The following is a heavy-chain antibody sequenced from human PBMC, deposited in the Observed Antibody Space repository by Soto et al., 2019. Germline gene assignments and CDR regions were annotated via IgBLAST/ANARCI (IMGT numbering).Heavy chain of an antibody. CDR2: IYHSGSI. Sequence: PSETLSLTCAVSGGSISSGGYSWSWIRQPPGKGLEWIGYIYHSGSIYYNPSLKSRVTISVDRSKNQFSLQLNSVTPEDTAVYYCASTISSQRWLPQRGIDYYGMDVWGQGTTVTVSS. CDR3: ASTISSQRWLPQRGIDYYGMDV. J-gene: IGHJ6*02. V-gene: IGHV4-30-2*01. CDR1: GGSISSGGYS. D-gene: IGHD5-12*01.